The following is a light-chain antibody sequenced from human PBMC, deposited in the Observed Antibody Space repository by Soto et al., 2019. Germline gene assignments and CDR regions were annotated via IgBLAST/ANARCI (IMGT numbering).Light chain of an antibody. CDR1: SSNIGAGYD. Sequence: QSVLTQPPSVSGAPGQRVTISCTGSSSNIGAGYDVHWYQQLPRTAPKLLIYGNSIRPSGVPDRFSGSKSGTSASLAITGLQAEDEADYYFHSYDTSLSAVVFGGGTKVTVL. J-gene: IGLJ2*01. V-gene: IGLV1-40*01. CDR3: HSYDTSLSAVV. CDR2: GNS.